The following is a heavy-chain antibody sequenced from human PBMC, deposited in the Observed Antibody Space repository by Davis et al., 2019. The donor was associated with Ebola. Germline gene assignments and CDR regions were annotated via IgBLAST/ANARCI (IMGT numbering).Heavy chain of an antibody. CDR3: ARGNGYDYYYGMDV. V-gene: IGHV1-3*01. J-gene: IGHJ6*02. Sequence: AASVKVSCKASGYTFTSYAMHLVRQAPGQRLEWMGWINAGNGNTKYSQKFQGRVTITRDTSASTAYMELSSLRSEDTAVYYCARGNGYDYYYGMDVWGQGTTVTVSS. CDR1: GYTFTSYA. CDR2: INAGNGNT. D-gene: IGHD5-12*01.